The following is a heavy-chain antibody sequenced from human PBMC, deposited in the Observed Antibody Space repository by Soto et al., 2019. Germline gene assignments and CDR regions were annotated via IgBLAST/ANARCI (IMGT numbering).Heavy chain of an antibody. CDR3: AQTLGLAVAGPGRFDL. J-gene: IGHJ2*01. CDR1: GGTFSRYA. V-gene: IGHV1-69*12. CDR2: ITPMFGTA. D-gene: IGHD6-19*01. Sequence: QVQLVQSGAEVKKYGSSVKVSCKASGGTFSRYAISWVRQAPGQGLEWMGGITPMFGTANYAQKFQGRVTITADESTRTAYMELRSLRSDDTAVYYCAQTLGLAVAGPGRFDLWGRGTLVTVSS.